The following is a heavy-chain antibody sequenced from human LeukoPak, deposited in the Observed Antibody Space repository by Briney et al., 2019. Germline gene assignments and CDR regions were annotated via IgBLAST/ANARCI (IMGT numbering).Heavy chain of an antibody. CDR3: EGNPDYYYYGMDV. V-gene: IGHV4-39*01. J-gene: IGHJ6*02. D-gene: IGHD1-14*01. CDR1: GGSISSSSYY. Sequence: SETLSLTCTVSGGSISSSSYYWGWIRQPPGKGLEWIGSIYYSGSTYYNPSLKSRVTISVDTSKNQFSLKLSSVTAADTAVYYCEGNPDYYYYGMDVWGQGTTVTVSS. CDR2: IYYSGST.